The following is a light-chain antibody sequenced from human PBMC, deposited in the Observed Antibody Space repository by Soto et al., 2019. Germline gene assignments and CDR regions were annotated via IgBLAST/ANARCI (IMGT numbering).Light chain of an antibody. Sequence: EIVLMQSPGTLSLSPGERATLSCRASQSVTNNYLAWYQQKPGQAPRLLIYGASSRATGVPDTFSGSRSGTDFTLTMTRLEAHDFAVYYGQEYGISPLMYTFGQGTKRGVK. CDR2: GAS. CDR1: QSVTNNY. V-gene: IGKV3-20*01. J-gene: IGKJ2*01. CDR3: QEYGISPLMYT.